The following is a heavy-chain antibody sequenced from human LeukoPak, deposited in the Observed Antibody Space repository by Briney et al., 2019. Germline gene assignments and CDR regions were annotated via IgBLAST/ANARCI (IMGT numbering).Heavy chain of an antibody. CDR3: ARRTYYYASGSYSPPRY. Sequence: SETLSLTCAVYGGSFSGYYWSWIRQPPGKGLEWIGEINHSGSTNYNPSLKSRVTISVDTSKNQFSLKLSSLTAADTAVYYCARRTYYYASGSYSPPRYWGQGTLVTVSS. CDR2: INHSGST. D-gene: IGHD3-10*01. J-gene: IGHJ4*02. CDR1: GGSFSGYY. V-gene: IGHV4-34*01.